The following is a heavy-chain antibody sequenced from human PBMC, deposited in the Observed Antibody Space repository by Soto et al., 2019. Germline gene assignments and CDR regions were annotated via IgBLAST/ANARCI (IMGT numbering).Heavy chain of an antibody. Sequence: PGGSLRLSCAASGFTFDDYTMHWDRQAPGKGLEWVSLSSWDGCSTYYADSVKGRFTISRDNSKNSLYLQMNSLRTEDTALYYCAKDLYDFWSGYSGGFDPWGQGTLVTVSS. CDR1: GFTFDDYT. CDR3: AKDLYDFWSGYSGGFDP. J-gene: IGHJ5*02. CDR2: SSWDGCST. V-gene: IGHV3-43*01. D-gene: IGHD3-3*01.